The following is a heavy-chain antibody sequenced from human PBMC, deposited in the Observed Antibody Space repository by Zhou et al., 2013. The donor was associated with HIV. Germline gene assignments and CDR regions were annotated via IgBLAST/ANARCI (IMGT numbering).Heavy chain of an antibody. Sequence: QVQLVQSGAEVKKPGASVSVSCKASGYTFTSYSVHWVRQAPGQGLEWMGGIIAFSGAAQYAQRFQGRVTLSMGGSMTTAFMDLTSLTFDDSALYYCARADIRRYGGLYTDHALDIWGQGTMVTVSS. CDR3: ARADIRRYGGLYTDHALDI. CDR1: GYTFTSYS. D-gene: IGHD3-16*02. CDR2: IIAFSGAA. V-gene: IGHV1-46*01. J-gene: IGHJ3*02.